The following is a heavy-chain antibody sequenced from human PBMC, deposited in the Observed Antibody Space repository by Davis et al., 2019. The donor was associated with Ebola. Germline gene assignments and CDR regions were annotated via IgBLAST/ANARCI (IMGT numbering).Heavy chain of an antibody. CDR2: INPNSGGT. V-gene: IGHV1-2*02. CDR3: ARDPYYYGSGSNFDY. Sequence: ASVKVSCKASGYTFTGYYMHWVRQAPGQGLEWMGWINPNSGGTNYAQKLQGRVTMTTDTSTSTAYMELRSLRSDDTAVYYCARDPYYYGSGSNFDYWGQGTLVTVSS. D-gene: IGHD3-10*01. J-gene: IGHJ4*02. CDR1: GYTFTGYY.